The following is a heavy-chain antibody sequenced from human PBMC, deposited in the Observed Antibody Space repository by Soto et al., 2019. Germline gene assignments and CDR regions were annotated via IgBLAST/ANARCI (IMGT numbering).Heavy chain of an antibody. V-gene: IGHV1-69*13. CDR2: IIPIFGTA. D-gene: IGHD3-22*01. J-gene: IGHJ3*02. CDR1: GGTFSSYA. Sequence: ASVKVSCTASGGTFSSYAISWVRQAPGQGLEWMGGIIPIFGTANYAQKFQGRVTITADESTSTAYMELSSLRSEDTAVYYCARTKYYYDSSGPGNDAFDIWGQGTMVTVSS. CDR3: ARTKYYYDSSGPGNDAFDI.